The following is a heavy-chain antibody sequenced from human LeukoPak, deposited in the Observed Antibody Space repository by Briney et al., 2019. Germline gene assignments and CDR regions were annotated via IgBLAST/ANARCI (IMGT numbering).Heavy chain of an antibody. CDR2: IYTSGST. J-gene: IGHJ6*03. V-gene: IGHV4-4*07. Sequence: SETLSLTCTVSGGSISSYYWSWIRQPAGKGLEWIGRIYTSGSTNYNPSLKSRVTMSVDTSKNQFSLKLSSVTAADTAVYYCARENFDWLLSHYYYYMDVWGKGTTVTVSS. CDR1: GGSISSYY. CDR3: ARENFDWLLSHYYYYMDV. D-gene: IGHD3-9*01.